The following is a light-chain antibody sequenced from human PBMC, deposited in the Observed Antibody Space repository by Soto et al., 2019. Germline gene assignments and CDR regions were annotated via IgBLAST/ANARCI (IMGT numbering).Light chain of an antibody. CDR1: SSDIGGYNY. V-gene: IGLV2-14*01. CDR2: EVS. Sequence: QSVLTQPASVSGSLGHSITISCTGTSSDIGGYNYVSWYQQHPGKAPKLMIYEVSNRPSGVSNRFSGSKSGNTASLTISGLQAEDEADYHCGSFTTSTWVFGGGTKVTVL. J-gene: IGLJ3*02. CDR3: GSFTTSTWV.